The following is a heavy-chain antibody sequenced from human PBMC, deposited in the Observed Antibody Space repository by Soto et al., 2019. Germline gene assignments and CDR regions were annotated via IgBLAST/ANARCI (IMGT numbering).Heavy chain of an antibody. Sequence: QVQLVQSGAEVRKPGASVKVSCKASGYTFIDYYIYWVRQAPGQGLEWMGWINPRTGGTNFAQKFEAWVTMTRDTAITTAYMELTSLRSNDTAVYYCARVNGDYPPRVMDGWGQGTTVTVSS. CDR2: INPRTGGT. V-gene: IGHV1-2*04. D-gene: IGHD4-17*01. CDR3: ARVNGDYPPRVMDG. J-gene: IGHJ6*02. CDR1: GYTFIDYY.